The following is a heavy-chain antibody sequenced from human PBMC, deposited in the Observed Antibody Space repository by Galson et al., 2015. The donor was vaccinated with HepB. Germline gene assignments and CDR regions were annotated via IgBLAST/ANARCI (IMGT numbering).Heavy chain of an antibody. J-gene: IGHJ5*02. CDR3: ARGALIVVVGATQNNWFDP. V-gene: IGHV1-18*01. CDR2: INTYSGNT. CDR1: GYTFSSYS. Sequence: SCKASGYTFSSYSITWVRQAPGQGLEWMGWINTYSGNTEYAQKFQGRVTMTTDTSTSTAYMELRSLRSDDTAVYYCARGALIVVVGATQNNWFDPWGQGTLVTVSS. D-gene: IGHD2-15*01.